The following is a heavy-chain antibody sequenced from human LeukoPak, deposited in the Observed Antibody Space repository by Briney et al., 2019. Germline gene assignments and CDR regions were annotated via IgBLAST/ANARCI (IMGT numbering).Heavy chain of an antibody. CDR2: ISTHCTYI. CDR1: GFTFRCYA. Sequence: GGSLRLSCAASGFTFRCYAMNWVRQAPGKGLEWVSAISTHCTYIYYADSLKGRFTISRDNAKNVLYLQMNSLRAEDRAVYYCGRVLRYNHSGHDSFDIWGQGTMVIVSS. CDR3: GRVLRYNHSGHDSFDI. V-gene: IGHV3-21*01. J-gene: IGHJ3*02. D-gene: IGHD5-12*01.